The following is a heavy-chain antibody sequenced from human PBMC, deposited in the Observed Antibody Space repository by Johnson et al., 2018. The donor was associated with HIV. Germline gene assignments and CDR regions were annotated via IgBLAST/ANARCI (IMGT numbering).Heavy chain of an antibody. CDR2: INWNGGST. V-gene: IGHV3-20*04. CDR3: AKDIQAEHLQEGAFDI. CDR1: GFTFDDYG. D-gene: IGHD6-13*01. J-gene: IGHJ3*02. Sequence: QLVESGGGVVQPGRSLRLSCAASGFTFDDYGMSWVRQAPGKGLEWVSGINWNGGSTGYADSVKGRFTISRDNAKNSLYLQMNSLRAEDTALYYCAKDIQAEHLQEGAFDIWGQGTMVTVSS.